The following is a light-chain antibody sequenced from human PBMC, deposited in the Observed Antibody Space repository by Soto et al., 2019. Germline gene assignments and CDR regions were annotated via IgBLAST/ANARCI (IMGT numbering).Light chain of an antibody. CDR1: QSVGSNY. Sequence: EIVLTQFPGTLSLSPGERATLSCRASQSVGSNYLAWYQQRPGQPPNLLIFGASHRAPDIPDRFSGSGSGTDFTLTISRLEPEDFAVYYCQQHSNWPPTFGGGTKVDIK. V-gene: IGKV3D-20*02. J-gene: IGKJ4*01. CDR2: GAS. CDR3: QQHSNWPPT.